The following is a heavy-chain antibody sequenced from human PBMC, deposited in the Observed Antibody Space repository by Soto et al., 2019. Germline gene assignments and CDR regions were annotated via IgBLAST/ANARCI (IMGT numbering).Heavy chain of an antibody. D-gene: IGHD6-6*01. Sequence: ASETLSLTCAVYGGSFSGYYWSWIRQPPGKGLEWIGEINHSGSTNYNPSLKSRVTISVDTSKNQFSLKLSSVTAADTAVYYCARLRLVLMNYYYGMDVWGQGTTVTVSS. J-gene: IGHJ6*02. CDR2: INHSGST. CDR3: ARLRLVLMNYYYGMDV. V-gene: IGHV4-34*01. CDR1: GGSFSGYY.